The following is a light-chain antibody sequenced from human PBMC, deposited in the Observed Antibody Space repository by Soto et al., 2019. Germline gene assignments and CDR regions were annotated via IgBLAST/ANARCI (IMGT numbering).Light chain of an antibody. CDR3: QQYGSSST. V-gene: IGKV3-15*01. J-gene: IGKJ5*01. Sequence: EIVMTQSPATLSVSPGERATLSCRASQSVSSNLAWYQQTPGQAPRLLIYGASTRATGIPARFSGSGSGTEFTLTISSLEPEDFAVYYCQQYGSSSTFGQGTRLEIK. CDR2: GAS. CDR1: QSVSSN.